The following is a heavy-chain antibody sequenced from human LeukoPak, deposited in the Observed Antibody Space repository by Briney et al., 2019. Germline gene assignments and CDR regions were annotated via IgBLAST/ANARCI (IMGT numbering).Heavy chain of an antibody. CDR1: GFTFGDYA. J-gene: IGHJ6*02. V-gene: IGHV3-49*04. CDR3: SRETNSADMSYYYYGMDV. D-gene: IGHD2-15*01. Sequence: PGGSLRLSCTASGFTFGDYALSWVRQAPGKGLEWVTFIRSKAYGGTTEYAASVKGRFTISRDDSKSIAYLQMSSLKTEDTAVYYCSRETNSADMSYYYYGMDVWGQGTTVTVSS. CDR2: IRSKAYGGTT.